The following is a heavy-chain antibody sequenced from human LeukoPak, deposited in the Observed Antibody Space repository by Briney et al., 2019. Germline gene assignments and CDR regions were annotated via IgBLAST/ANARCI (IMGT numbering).Heavy chain of an antibody. J-gene: IGHJ4*02. V-gene: IGHV3-48*03. D-gene: IGHD1-26*01. CDR1: GFTFSSYE. CDR2: ISSSGSTI. CDR3: ARDGSSGSYVY. Sequence: GGSLRLSCAASGFTFSSYEMDWVRQAPGKWLEWVSYISSSGSTIYYADSVKGRFTISRDSAKNSLYLQMNSLRAEDTAVYYCARDGSSGSYVYWGQGTLVTVSS.